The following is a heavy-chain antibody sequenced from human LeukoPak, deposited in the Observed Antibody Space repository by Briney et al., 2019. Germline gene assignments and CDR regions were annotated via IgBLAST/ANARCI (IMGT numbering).Heavy chain of an antibody. D-gene: IGHD6-19*01. CDR1: GFTFSNAW. CDR2: ISYNGTNE. Sequence: GGSLRLSCAASGFTFSNAWMSWVRQAPGKGLEWVAGISYNGTNEYYPDSLKGRFTISRDNSKNTLYLQMNSLRAEDTALYYCARDRGGSGWYYFDYWGQGTLVTVSS. CDR3: ARDRGGSGWYYFDY. J-gene: IGHJ4*02. V-gene: IGHV3-30-3*01.